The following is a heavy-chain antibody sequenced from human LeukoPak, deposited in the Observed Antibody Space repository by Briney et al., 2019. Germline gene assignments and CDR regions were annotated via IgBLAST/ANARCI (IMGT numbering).Heavy chain of an antibody. CDR2: IHQSGDT. D-gene: IGHD6-6*01. V-gene: IGHV4-30-2*01. CDR3: ARLLAARPDDDR. CDR1: GDSLTSGGYY. Sequence: SETLSLTCTVSGDSLTSGGYYWSWIRQPPGKGLEWIAYIHQSGDTYSNPSLGSRVTTSADRSNNQFSLRVTSVTAADTAVYYCARLLAARPDDDRWGQGTLVTVSS. J-gene: IGHJ5*02.